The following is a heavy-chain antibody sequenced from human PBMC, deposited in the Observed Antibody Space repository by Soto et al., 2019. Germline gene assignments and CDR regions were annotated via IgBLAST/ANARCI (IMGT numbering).Heavy chain of an antibody. CDR2: INPNSGGT. V-gene: IGHV1-2*04. Sequence: ASVKVSCKASGYTFTGYYMHWGRQAPGQGLEWMGWINPNSGGTNYAQKFQGWVTMTRDTSISTAYMELSRLRSDDTAVYYCARITTTGYFDYWGQGTLVTVSS. D-gene: IGHD4-4*01. CDR1: GYTFTGYY. J-gene: IGHJ4*02. CDR3: ARITTTGYFDY.